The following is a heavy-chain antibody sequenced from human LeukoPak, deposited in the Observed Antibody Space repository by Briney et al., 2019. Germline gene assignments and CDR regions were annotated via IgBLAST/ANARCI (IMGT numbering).Heavy chain of an antibody. CDR3: ARDQAATNTQVRFCLD. D-gene: IGHD3-9*01. Sequence: GGSLRLSCAASGFTFTSYGISWVRQAPGQGLEWMGWISAYNGNTNFAQKLQGRVTMTTDTSTSTAYMDLRSLRSDDTAVYYCARDQAATNTQVRFCLDWGQGTLVTVSS. CDR2: ISAYNGNT. CDR1: GFTFTSYG. V-gene: IGHV1-18*01. J-gene: IGHJ4*02.